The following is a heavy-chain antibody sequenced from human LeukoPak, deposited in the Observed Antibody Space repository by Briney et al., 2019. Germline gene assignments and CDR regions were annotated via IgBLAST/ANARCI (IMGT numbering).Heavy chain of an antibody. D-gene: IGHD6-19*01. CDR1: GSNFVDYW. CDR3: ARQESSGWEGDEYFQH. V-gene: IGHV5-51*01. CDR2: IYPGDSDT. J-gene: IGHJ1*01. Sequence: GESLKISCKDSGSNFVDYWIGWVRQMPGKGLEWMGTIYPGDSDTRYSPSFQGQVTISADKSISTAYLQWSSLKASDTAMYYCARQESSGWEGDEYFQHWGQGTLVTVSS.